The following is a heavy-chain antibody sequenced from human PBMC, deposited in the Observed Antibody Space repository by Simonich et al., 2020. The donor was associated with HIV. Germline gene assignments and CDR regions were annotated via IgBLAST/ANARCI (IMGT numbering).Heavy chain of an antibody. CDR2: INHSGIT. CDR1: GGSFSGYY. V-gene: IGHV4-34*01. D-gene: IGHD7-27*01. CDR3: ARGRSPPRTGVLDS. Sequence: QVQLQQWGAGLLKPSETLSLTCAVYGGSFSGYYWRWIRQPPGKGLEWIGEINHSGITNYNPSLMGRVTISVDTSKNQFSLKMRSLISADTAVYYCARGRSPPRTGVLDSWGQGTQVIVSS. J-gene: IGHJ4*02.